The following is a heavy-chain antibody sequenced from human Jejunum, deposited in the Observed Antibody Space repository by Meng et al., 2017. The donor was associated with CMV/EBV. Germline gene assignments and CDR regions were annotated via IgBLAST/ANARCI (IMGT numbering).Heavy chain of an antibody. CDR3: ARGVLEVSDYYYGMDV. CDR2: IYYSGTT. V-gene: IGHV4-39*01. Sequence: IRSSICFWGWIRPPPGKGLGWIGSIYYSGTTFYNPSLKSRVTISGDMSKNQFSLKLSSLTAADTAVFYCARGVLEVSDYYYGMDVWGQGTTVTVSS. D-gene: IGHD2-8*02. CDR1: IRSSICF. J-gene: IGHJ6*02.